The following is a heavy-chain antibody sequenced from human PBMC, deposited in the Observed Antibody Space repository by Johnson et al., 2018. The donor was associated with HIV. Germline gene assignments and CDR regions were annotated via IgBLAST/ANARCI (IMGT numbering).Heavy chain of an antibody. D-gene: IGHD2-21*01. Sequence: VQLVESGGGVVQPGRSLRLSCAASAFGFSNYPMHWVRQAPGKGLEWVAVISYDGSNKYYTDSVKGRFTISRDNSKNTLYLQMNSLNTDDTAFYYCAKERMGLAYCGGDCWEDAFDIWGQGTMVTVSS. CDR1: AFGFSNYP. CDR2: ISYDGSNK. CDR3: AKERMGLAYCGGDCWEDAFDI. J-gene: IGHJ3*02. V-gene: IGHV3-30*04.